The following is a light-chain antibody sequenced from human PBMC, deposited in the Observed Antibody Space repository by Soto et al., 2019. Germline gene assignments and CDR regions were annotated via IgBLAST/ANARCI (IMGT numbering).Light chain of an antibody. Sequence: QSVLTQQPSVSGAPGQRVTISCTGSSSNIGAGYDVHWYQQLPGTAPKLLIYGNSNRPSGVPDRFSGSKSGTSASLAITGLQADDEADYYCQSYDSSLSGVVFGGGTKLTVL. CDR3: QSYDSSLSGVV. V-gene: IGLV1-40*01. CDR1: SSNIGAGYD. J-gene: IGLJ2*01. CDR2: GNS.